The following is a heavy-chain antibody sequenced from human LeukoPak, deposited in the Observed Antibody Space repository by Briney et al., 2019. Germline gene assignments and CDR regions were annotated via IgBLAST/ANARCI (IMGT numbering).Heavy chain of an antibody. J-gene: IGHJ6*03. D-gene: IGHD4-17*01. CDR3: ASLVTTSSNYYYYYMDL. CDR2: ISSSSSYI. V-gene: IGHV3-21*01. Sequence: GGSMRLSCAASGFTFSSYSMNWVRQAPGKGLEWVSSISSSSSYIYYADSVKGRFTISRDNAKNSLYLQMNSLRADDTAVYYCASLVTTSSNYYYYYMDLWGKGTTVTVSS. CDR1: GFTFSSYS.